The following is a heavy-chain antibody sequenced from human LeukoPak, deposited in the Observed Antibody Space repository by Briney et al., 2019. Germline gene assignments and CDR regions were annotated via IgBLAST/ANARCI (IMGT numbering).Heavy chain of an antibody. V-gene: IGHV4-61*02. Sequence: PSETLSLTCTVSGGSISSGSYYWSWIRQPAGNGLEWIGRIYTSGSTNYNPSLKSRVTISVDTSKNQFSLKLSSVTAADTAVYYCARGSSDYGGWYFDLWGRGTLVTVSS. J-gene: IGHJ2*01. CDR2: IYTSGST. D-gene: IGHD4-17*01. CDR1: GGSISSGSYY. CDR3: ARGSSDYGGWYFDL.